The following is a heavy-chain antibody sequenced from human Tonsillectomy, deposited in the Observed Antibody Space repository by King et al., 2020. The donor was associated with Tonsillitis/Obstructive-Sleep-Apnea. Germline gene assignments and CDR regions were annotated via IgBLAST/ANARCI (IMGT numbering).Heavy chain of an antibody. CDR2: ISYDGSNK. Sequence: VQLVESGGGVVQPGRSLRLSCAASGFTFSTYGMDWVRQAPGKGLEWVAAISYDGSNKYYADSVKGRFTISRDNSKYTLDLQMNSLRADDTAVYYCAKEEPNFDFWSGWKFDPWGHGTPVTVSS. J-gene: IGHJ5*02. V-gene: IGHV3-30*18. CDR3: AKEEPNFDFWSGWKFDP. CDR1: GFTFSTYG. D-gene: IGHD3-3*01.